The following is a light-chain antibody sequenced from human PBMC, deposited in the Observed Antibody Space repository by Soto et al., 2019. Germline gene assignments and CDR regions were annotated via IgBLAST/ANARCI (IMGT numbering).Light chain of an antibody. CDR2: DVS. CDR3: SSYKSSSTLFG. CDR1: SSDVGGYNY. V-gene: IGLV2-14*03. J-gene: IGLJ1*01. Sequence: QSALTQPASVSGSPGQSMTISCTGTSSDVGGYNYVSWYQQHPGKAPKLMIYDVSARPSGVSNRFSGSKSGNTASLTISGLQAEDEGDYYCSSYKSSSTLFGFGTGIKVTVL.